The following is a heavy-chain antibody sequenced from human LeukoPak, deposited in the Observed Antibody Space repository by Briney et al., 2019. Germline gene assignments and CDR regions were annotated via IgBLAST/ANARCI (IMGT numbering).Heavy chain of an antibody. CDR2: ISYDGSNK. Sequence: GSLRLSCAASGFTFSSYGMHWVRQAPGKGLEWVAVISYDGSNKYYADSVKGRFTISRDNSKNTLYLQMNSLRAEDTAVYYCAKGRVLRYFDWLLCDWGQGTLVTVSS. J-gene: IGHJ4*02. D-gene: IGHD3-9*01. V-gene: IGHV3-30*18. CDR1: GFTFSSYG. CDR3: AKGRVLRYFDWLLCD.